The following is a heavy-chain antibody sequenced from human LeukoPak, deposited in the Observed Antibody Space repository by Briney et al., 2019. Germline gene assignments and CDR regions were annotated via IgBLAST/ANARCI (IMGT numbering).Heavy chain of an antibody. CDR2: IYYTGTT. Sequence: PSETLSLTCTVSGGSISGNYWRWLRQPPGKGLEFIGFIYYTGTTNYNPSLTSRVTMSIDTSKNQFSLKLTSVTAADTAIYYCARDLPGSSALDFWGQGTLVTVSS. J-gene: IGHJ4*02. V-gene: IGHV4-59*01. D-gene: IGHD5-12*01. CDR1: GGSISGNY. CDR3: ARDLPGSSALDF.